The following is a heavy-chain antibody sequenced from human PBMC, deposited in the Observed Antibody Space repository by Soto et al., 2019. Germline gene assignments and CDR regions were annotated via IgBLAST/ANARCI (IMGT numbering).Heavy chain of an antibody. J-gene: IGHJ4*02. Sequence: SGPTLVNPTQTLTLTCTFSGFSLTSNDVGVGWIRQPPGKALEWLALIYWDDDKRYSPSLKSRLTITKDTSKNQVVLRMTNMDPVDTATYYCAHSRYSRSTFDYWGQGTLVTVSS. CDR3: AHSRYSRSTFDY. V-gene: IGHV2-5*02. CDR1: GFSLTSNDVG. CDR2: IYWDDDK. D-gene: IGHD6-6*01.